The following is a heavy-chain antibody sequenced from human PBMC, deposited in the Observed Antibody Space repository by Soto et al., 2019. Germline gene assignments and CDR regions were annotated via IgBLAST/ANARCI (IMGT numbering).Heavy chain of an antibody. Sequence: LGESLKISCRGSGFNFINYWIAWVRQMPGQGLEWMGIIYPDDSDTKYSPSFQGQVTISADMSNNTAYLQWSSLKASDTAMYYCARLKRDGHNYSPLYYWGQGTLVTVSS. J-gene: IGHJ4*02. D-gene: IGHD5-12*01. CDR2: IYPDDSDT. CDR3: ARLKRDGHNYSPLYY. CDR1: GFNFINYW. V-gene: IGHV5-51*01.